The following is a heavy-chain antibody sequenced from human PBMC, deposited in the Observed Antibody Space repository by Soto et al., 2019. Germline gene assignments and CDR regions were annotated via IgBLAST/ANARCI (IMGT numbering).Heavy chain of an antibody. V-gene: IGHV2-5*02. J-gene: IGHJ4*02. CDR1: GFSLSTRGVG. CDR3: AHKGGGDRILDY. CDR2: IYWDDDK. D-gene: IGHD3-16*01. Sequence: QITLKESGPTLVKPTQTLTLTCTFSGFSLSTRGVGVGWIRQPPGKALEWLAIIYWDDDKRYSPSLKSRLTITKDTSKNPVVVTMTNMDPVETATYYWAHKGGGDRILDYWGQGTLVTVSS.